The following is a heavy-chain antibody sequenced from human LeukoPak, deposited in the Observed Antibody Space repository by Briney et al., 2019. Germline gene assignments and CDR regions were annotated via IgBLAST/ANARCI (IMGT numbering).Heavy chain of an antibody. CDR1: GFTFSSYE. D-gene: IGHD3-3*01. Sequence: GGSLRLSCAASGFTFSSYEMNWVRQAPGKGLEWVSYISSSGSTIYYADSVKGRFTISRDNAKNSLYLQMNSLRAEDTAVYYCARASTIFGVVITPQHFDYWGQGTLVTVSS. V-gene: IGHV3-48*03. CDR2: ISSSGSTI. CDR3: ARASTIFGVVITPQHFDY. J-gene: IGHJ4*02.